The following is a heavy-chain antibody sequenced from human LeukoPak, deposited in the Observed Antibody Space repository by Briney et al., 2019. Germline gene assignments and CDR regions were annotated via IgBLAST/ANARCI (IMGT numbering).Heavy chain of an antibody. Sequence: GGSLRLSCAASGFTVSSNYTSWVRQAPGKGLEWVSVIYSGGSTYYADSVKGRFTISRDNSKNTLYLQMNSLRAEDTAVYYCARDYCSGGSCYLDYWGQGTLVTVSS. V-gene: IGHV3-53*01. J-gene: IGHJ4*02. D-gene: IGHD2-15*01. CDR3: ARDYCSGGSCYLDY. CDR1: GFTVSSNY. CDR2: IYSGGST.